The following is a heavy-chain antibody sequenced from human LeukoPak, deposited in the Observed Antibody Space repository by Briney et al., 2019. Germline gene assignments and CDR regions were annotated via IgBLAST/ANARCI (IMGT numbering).Heavy chain of an antibody. D-gene: IGHD5-18*01. V-gene: IGHV4-59*01. CDR3: ARDPRRIRTWFDP. J-gene: IGHJ5*02. CDR1: GGSISSYY. CDR2: IYYSGST. Sequence: SETLSLTCTVSGGSISSYYWSWIRQPPGKGLEWIGYIYYSGSTNYNPSLKSRVTISVDTSKNQFSLKLSSVTAADTAVYYCARDPRRIRTWFDPWGQGTLVTVSS.